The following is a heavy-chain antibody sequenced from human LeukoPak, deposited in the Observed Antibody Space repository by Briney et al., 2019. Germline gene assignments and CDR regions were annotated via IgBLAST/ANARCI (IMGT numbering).Heavy chain of an antibody. CDR3: ARDRTLSGSYRCPYY. CDR1: GYTFTSYY. V-gene: IGHV1-46*01. Sequence: GASVKVSCKASGYTFTSYYMHWVRQAPGQGLEWMGIINPSGGSTSYAQKFQGRVTMTRDTSTSTVYMELSSLRSEDTAVYYCARDRTLSGSYRCPYYWGQGTLVTVSS. D-gene: IGHD1-26*01. J-gene: IGHJ4*02. CDR2: INPSGGST.